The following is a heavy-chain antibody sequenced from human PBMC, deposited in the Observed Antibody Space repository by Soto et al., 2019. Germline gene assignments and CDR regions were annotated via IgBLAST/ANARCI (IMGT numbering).Heavy chain of an antibody. V-gene: IGHV1-69*01. CDR2: VIPIVGTA. CDR3: ARAVGNYDFWSGSFHDAFDI. CDR1: GGTFSSYA. J-gene: IGHJ3*02. D-gene: IGHD3-3*01. Sequence: QVQLVQSGAEVTKPGSSVTVSCTASGGTFSSYAISWVRQAPGQGLEWMGGVIPIVGTANYAQKFQGRVTITADESTSTAYMELSSLRSEDTAVYYCARAVGNYDFWSGSFHDAFDIWGQGTMVTVSS.